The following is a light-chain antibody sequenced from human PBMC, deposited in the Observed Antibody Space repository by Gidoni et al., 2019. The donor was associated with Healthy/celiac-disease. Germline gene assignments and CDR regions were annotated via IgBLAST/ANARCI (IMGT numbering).Light chain of an antibody. CDR2: QNT. CDR3: QAWDSSTVV. CDR1: RLGEKY. Sequence: SYELIQPPSVSVSPGQTASITCSGDRLGEKYASWYQQKPGQSPVLVIYQNTKRPSGIPERFSGSNSGNTAALIISGTQAMDEADYYCQAWDSSTVVFGGGTKLTVL. J-gene: IGLJ2*01. V-gene: IGLV3-1*01.